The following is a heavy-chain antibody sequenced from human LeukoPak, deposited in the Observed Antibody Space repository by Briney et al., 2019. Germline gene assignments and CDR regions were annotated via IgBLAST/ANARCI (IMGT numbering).Heavy chain of an antibody. D-gene: IGHD2-2*01. CDR2: ISGSGGIT. CDR3: AKSSVYCSSTSCPPDY. V-gene: IGHV3-23*01. J-gene: IGHJ4*02. CDR1: GCTFTTYT. Sequence: GGSLRLSCAASGCTFTTYTMSWVRQAPGKGLEWVSAISGSGGITYYADSVKGRFTISRDNSKNTLYLQMNSLRAEDTAVYYCAKSSVYCSSTSCPPDYWGQGTLVTVSS.